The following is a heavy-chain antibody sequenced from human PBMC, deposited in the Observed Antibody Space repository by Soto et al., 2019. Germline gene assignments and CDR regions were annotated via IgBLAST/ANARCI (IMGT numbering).Heavy chain of an antibody. J-gene: IGHJ6*03. Sequence: GESLKISCKGSGYSFTTYWIGWVRQVSGKGLEWMGIIYPGDSNTRHSPSFQGQVTISADKSISTAYLQWSSLKASDTAMYYCARAEATANYYYYYMDVWGKGTTVTVSS. V-gene: IGHV5-51*01. D-gene: IGHD1-26*01. CDR1: GYSFTTYW. CDR3: ARAEATANYYYYYMDV. CDR2: IYPGDSNT.